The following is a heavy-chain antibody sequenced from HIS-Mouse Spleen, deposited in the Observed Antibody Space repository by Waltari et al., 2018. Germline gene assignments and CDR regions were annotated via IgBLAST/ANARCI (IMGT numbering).Heavy chain of an antibody. CDR1: GGSISSYY. V-gene: IGHV4-59*01. J-gene: IGHJ4*02. Sequence: QVQLQESGPGLVKPSETLSLTCTVSGGSISSYYWRWIRQPPGKGLEWIGYIYYSGSTNYNPSLKSRVTISVDTSKNQFSLKLSSVTAADTAVYYCARVRGGMAGFDYWGQGTLVTVSS. D-gene: IGHD1-20*01. CDR3: ARVRGGMAGFDY. CDR2: IYYSGST.